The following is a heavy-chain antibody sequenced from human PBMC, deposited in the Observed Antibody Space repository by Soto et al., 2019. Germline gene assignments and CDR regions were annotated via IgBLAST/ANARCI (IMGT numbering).Heavy chain of an antibody. CDR3: ARHAPGGPFDS. CDR2: ISYSGST. J-gene: IGHJ4*02. V-gene: IGHV4-59*08. Sequence: PSETLFLTCTVSADSISSHYWSWIRQPPGKGLEWIGSISYSGSTNYNPSLNSRVTLSVDTSKNQFSLKLTSVTAADTAVYYCARHAPGGPFDSWGQGTLVTVSS. CDR1: ADSISSHY.